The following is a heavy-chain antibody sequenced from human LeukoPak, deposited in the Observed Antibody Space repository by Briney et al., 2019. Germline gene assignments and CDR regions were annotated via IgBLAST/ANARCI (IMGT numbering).Heavy chain of an antibody. CDR1: GGSISSGSYY. D-gene: IGHD3-3*01. J-gene: IGHJ4*02. CDR2: IYTSGST. Sequence: SQTLSLTCSVSGGSISSGSYYWSWIRQPAGKGLEWIGRIYTSGSTNYNPSLKSRVTISVDTSKNQFSLKLSSVTAADTAVYYCARDAAVVVGYDFLPYYFDYWGQGTLVTVSS. CDR3: ARDAAVVVGYDFLPYYFDY. V-gene: IGHV4-61*02.